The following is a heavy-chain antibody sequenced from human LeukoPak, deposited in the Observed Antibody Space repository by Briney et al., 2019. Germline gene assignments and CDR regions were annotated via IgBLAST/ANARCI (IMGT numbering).Heavy chain of an antibody. Sequence: GGSLRLSCAASGFTFSSYEMNWVRQAPGKGLEWVSYISSSGSTIYYADSVKGRFTISRDNAKNSLYLQMNSLRAEDTAVYYCATGSMYNWNDGLLDYWGQGTLVTVSS. CDR2: ISSSGSTI. J-gene: IGHJ4*02. CDR3: ATGSMYNWNDGLLDY. D-gene: IGHD1-1*01. CDR1: GFTFSSYE. V-gene: IGHV3-48*03.